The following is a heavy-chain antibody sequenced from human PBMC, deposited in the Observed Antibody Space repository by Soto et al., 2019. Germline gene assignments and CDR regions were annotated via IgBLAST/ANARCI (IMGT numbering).Heavy chain of an antibody. CDR1: GFTFSSYG. V-gene: IGHV3-30*18. J-gene: IGHJ4*02. D-gene: IGHD4-17*01. CDR3: AKVDYGDSIDY. CDR2: ISYDGSNK. Sequence: QVQLVESGGGVVKPGRSLRLSCAASGFTFSSYGMHWVRQAPGKGLEWVAVISYDGSNKYYADSVKGRFTISRDNSKNTLYLQMNSLRAEDTAVYYCAKVDYGDSIDYWGQGTLVTVSS.